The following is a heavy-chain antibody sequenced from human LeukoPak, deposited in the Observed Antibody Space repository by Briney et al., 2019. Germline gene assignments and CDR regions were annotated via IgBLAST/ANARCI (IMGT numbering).Heavy chain of an antibody. CDR3: AKDRRYYYDSSGYYLDC. CDR1: GFTFSSYA. CDR2: ISGSGGST. J-gene: IGHJ4*02. D-gene: IGHD3-22*01. Sequence: GGSLRLSCAASGFTFSSYAMSWVRQAPGKGLEWVSAISGSGGSTYYADSVKGRFTISRDNSKNTLYLQMNSLRAEDTAVYYCAKDRRYYYDSSGYYLDCWGQGTLVTVPS. V-gene: IGHV3-23*01.